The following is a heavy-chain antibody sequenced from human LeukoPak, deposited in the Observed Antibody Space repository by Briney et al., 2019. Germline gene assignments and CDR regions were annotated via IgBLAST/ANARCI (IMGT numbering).Heavy chain of an antibody. CDR1: GFTFTSYW. CDR2: INTDGSST. J-gene: IGHJ4*02. Sequence: PGGSLRLSCAASGFTFTSYWMNWVRQAPGKGLVWVSRINTDGSSTSYADPVKGRFTISRDNAKNTLYLQMNSLRAEDTAVYYCAFWSGYADYWGQETLVTVSS. D-gene: IGHD3-3*01. V-gene: IGHV3-74*01. CDR3: AFWSGYADY.